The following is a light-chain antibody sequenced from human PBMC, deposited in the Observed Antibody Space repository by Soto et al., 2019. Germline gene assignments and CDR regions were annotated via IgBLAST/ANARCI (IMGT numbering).Light chain of an antibody. CDR1: QSISSW. CDR2: DAS. CDR3: QQYNSYSQT. Sequence: DIQMTQSPSTLSASVGDRVTITCRASQSISSWLAWYQQKPGKAPKLLIYDASSLESGFPSRFSGSGSGTEFTLTISSLQPDDFDTYYCQQYNSYSQTFGQGTKVEIK. V-gene: IGKV1-5*01. J-gene: IGKJ1*01.